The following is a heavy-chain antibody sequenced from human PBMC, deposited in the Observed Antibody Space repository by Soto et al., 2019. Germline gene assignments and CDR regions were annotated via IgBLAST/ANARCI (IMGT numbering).Heavy chain of an antibody. CDR2: INSDGSRT. J-gene: IGHJ5*02. D-gene: IGHD1-26*01. CDR3: AKVATGSYDWFDP. Sequence: PGGSLRLSCAASGFTFSTYWMHWVRQAPGKGLVWVSRINSDGSRTNYADSVKGRFTTFRDNAKNTVYLQLNSLTAEDTAVYYCAKVATGSYDWFDPWGQGTLVTVSS. CDR1: GFTFSTYW. V-gene: IGHV3-74*01.